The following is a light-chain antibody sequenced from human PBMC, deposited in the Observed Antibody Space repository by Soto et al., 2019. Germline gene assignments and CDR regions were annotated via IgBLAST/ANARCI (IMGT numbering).Light chain of an antibody. CDR3: KQYKSSPYT. Sequence: DIQMTQSPSTLSVSLGDRVTITCRASESLSSWLAWYQQKPGKAPNLLIYKASSIESGVPSRFSGSGSGTEFTLTISSLQPEDFATYYCKQYKSSPYTLGQGTKLDIQ. CDR1: ESLSSW. V-gene: IGKV1-5*03. CDR2: KAS. J-gene: IGKJ2*01.